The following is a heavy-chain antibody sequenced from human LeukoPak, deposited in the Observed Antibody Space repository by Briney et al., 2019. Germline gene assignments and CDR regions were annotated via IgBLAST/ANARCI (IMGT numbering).Heavy chain of an antibody. D-gene: IGHD3-16*02. Sequence: ASVKVSCKASGYTFTSYYMHWVRQAPGQGLEWMGIINPSGGSTSYAQKFQGRVTMTRDTSTSTVYMELSSLRSEDTAVYYCARDHRTGFDNVWGSYLGYWGQGTLVTVSS. CDR2: INPSGGST. CDR1: GYTFTSYY. J-gene: IGHJ4*02. CDR3: ARDHRTGFDNVWGSYLGY. V-gene: IGHV1-46*01.